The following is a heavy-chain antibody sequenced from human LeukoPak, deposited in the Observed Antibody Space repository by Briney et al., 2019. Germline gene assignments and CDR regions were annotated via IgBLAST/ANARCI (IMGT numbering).Heavy chain of an antibody. CDR1: GFTVSSNY. CDR3: ARGYSSGGGPFDR. Sequence: GGSLRLSCAASGFTVSSNYMSWVRQAPGKGLEWVSVIDTSGSTYYADSVKGRFTISGDNSKNTLYLQMNSLRAEDTAVYYCARGYSSGGGPFDRWGQGTLVTVSS. J-gene: IGHJ5*02. D-gene: IGHD6-19*01. CDR2: IDTSGST. V-gene: IGHV3-53*01.